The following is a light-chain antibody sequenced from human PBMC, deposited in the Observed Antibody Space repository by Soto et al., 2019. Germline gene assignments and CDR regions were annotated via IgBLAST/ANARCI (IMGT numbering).Light chain of an antibody. Sequence: DIQMTQSPSTLSGSVGDRVTITCRASQTISSWLAWYQQKPGKAPKLLIYKASTLKSGVPSRFSGSGSGTEFTLTISSLQPDDFATYYCQPYNSYSEAFGPGTKVEL. CDR2: KAS. CDR3: QPYNSYSEA. J-gene: IGKJ1*01. CDR1: QTISSW. V-gene: IGKV1-5*03.